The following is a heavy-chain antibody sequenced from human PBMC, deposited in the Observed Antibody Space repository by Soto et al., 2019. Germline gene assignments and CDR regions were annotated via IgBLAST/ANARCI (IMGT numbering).Heavy chain of an antibody. J-gene: IGHJ4*02. CDR2: INPNSGGT. CDR3: ARGYDFWSGSLLFDY. D-gene: IGHD3-3*01. V-gene: IGHV1-2*04. CDR1: GYTFTGYY. Sequence: ASVKVSCKASGYTFTGYYMHWVRQAPGQGLEWMGWINPNSGGTNYAQKFQGWVTMTRDTSISTAYMELSRLRSDDTAVYYCARGYDFWSGSLLFDYWGQGTLVTVSS.